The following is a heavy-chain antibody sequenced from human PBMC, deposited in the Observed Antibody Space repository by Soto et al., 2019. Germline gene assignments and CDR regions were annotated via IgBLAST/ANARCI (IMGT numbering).Heavy chain of an antibody. CDR3: ARGSDTAMVPSRYYYGMDV. V-gene: IGHV1-69*01. Sequence: QVQLVQSGAEVKKPGSSVKVSCKASGGTFSSYAISWVRQAPGQGLEWMGGIIPIFGTANYAQKFQGRVTITADESTSTVYMELSSLRSEDTAVYYCARGSDTAMVPSRYYYGMDVWGQGTTVTVSS. D-gene: IGHD5-18*01. J-gene: IGHJ6*02. CDR2: IIPIFGTA. CDR1: GGTFSSYA.